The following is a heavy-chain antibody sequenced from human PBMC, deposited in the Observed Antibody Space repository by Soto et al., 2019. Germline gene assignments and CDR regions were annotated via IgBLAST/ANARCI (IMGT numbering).Heavy chain of an antibody. CDR3: ASSVVPAAFDAFDI. Sequence: GASVKVSCKASGYTFTSYGISWVRQAPGQGLEWMGWISAYNGNTNYAQKLQGRVTMTTDTSTSTAYMELRSLRSDDTAVYYCASSVVPAAFDAFDIWGQRTMVTVSS. D-gene: IGHD2-2*01. CDR2: ISAYNGNT. V-gene: IGHV1-18*01. CDR1: GYTFTSYG. J-gene: IGHJ3*02.